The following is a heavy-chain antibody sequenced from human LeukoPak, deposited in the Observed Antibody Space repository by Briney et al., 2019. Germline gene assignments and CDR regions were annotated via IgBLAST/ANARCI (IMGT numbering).Heavy chain of an antibody. CDR3: TTVWYYDSSGYYGGAFDI. CDR2: IKSKTDGGTT. V-gene: IGHV3-15*01. J-gene: IGHJ3*02. CDR1: GFTLSNAW. D-gene: IGHD3-22*01. Sequence: GGSLRLSCAASGFTLSNAWMSWVRQAPGKGLEWVGRIKSKTDGGTTDYAAPVKGRFTISRDDSKNTLYLQMNSLKTEDTAVYYCTTVWYYDSSGYYGGAFDIWGQGTMVTVSS.